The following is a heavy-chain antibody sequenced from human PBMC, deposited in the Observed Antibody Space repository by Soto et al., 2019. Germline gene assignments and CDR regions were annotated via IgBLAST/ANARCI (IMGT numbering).Heavy chain of an antibody. Sequence: PGESLKISCKGSGYSFTSYWIGWVRQMPGKGLEWMGIIYPGDSDTRYSPSFQGQVTISADKSISTAYLQWSSLKASDTAMYYCARVQVAATPAGNYYYYGMDVWGQGTTVTVSS. CDR3: ARVQVAATPAGNYYYYGMDV. D-gene: IGHD2-15*01. J-gene: IGHJ6*02. CDR2: IYPGDSDT. CDR1: GYSFTSYW. V-gene: IGHV5-51*01.